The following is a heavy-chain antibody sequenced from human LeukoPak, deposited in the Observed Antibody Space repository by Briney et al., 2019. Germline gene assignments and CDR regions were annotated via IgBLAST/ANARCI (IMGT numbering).Heavy chain of an antibody. D-gene: IGHD3-22*01. V-gene: IGHV1-2*02. CDR3: ARAYFYYYDSSGYYHGYYFDY. CDR2: INPNSGGT. Sequence: ASVEVSCKASGYTFTGYYMHWVRQAPGQGLEWMGWINPNSGGTNYAQKFQGRVTMTRDTSISTAYMELSRLRSDDTAVYYCARAYFYYYDSSGYYHGYYFDYWGQGTLVTVSS. J-gene: IGHJ4*02. CDR1: GYTFTGYY.